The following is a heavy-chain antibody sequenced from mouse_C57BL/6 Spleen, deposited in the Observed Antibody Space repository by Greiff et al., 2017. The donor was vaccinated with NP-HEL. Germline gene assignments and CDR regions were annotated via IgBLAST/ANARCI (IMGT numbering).Heavy chain of an antibody. J-gene: IGHJ1*03. CDR1: GFTFSSYT. CDR2: ISGGGGNN. CDR3: ARQNWYFDV. V-gene: IGHV5-9*01. Sequence: EVKLMESGGGLVKPGGSLKLSCAASGFTFSSYTMSWVRQTPEKRLEWVATISGGGGNNYYPDSVKGRFTISRDNAKNTLYLQMSSLRSEDTALYYCARQNWYFDVWGTGTTVTVSS.